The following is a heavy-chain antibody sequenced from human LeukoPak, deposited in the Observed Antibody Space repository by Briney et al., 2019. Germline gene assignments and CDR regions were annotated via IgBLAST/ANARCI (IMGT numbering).Heavy chain of an antibody. CDR3: ARVRTYSSGWDAFDI. CDR2: INPNSGGT. CDR1: GYTFTGYY. Sequence: ASVKVSCKASGYTFTGYYMHWVRQAPGQGLEWMGWINPNSGGTNYAQKFQGWVTMTRDTSISTAYMGLSRLRSDDTAVYYCARVRTYSSGWDAFDIWGQGTMVTVSS. D-gene: IGHD6-19*01. J-gene: IGHJ3*02. V-gene: IGHV1-2*04.